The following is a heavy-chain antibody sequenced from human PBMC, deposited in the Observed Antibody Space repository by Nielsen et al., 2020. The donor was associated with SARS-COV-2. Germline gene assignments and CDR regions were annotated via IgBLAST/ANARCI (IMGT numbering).Heavy chain of an antibody. V-gene: IGHV3-23*01. CDR3: ARYCSSTSCCAGGKYYYYGMDV. D-gene: IGHD2-2*01. Sequence: WIRQPPGKGLEWVSAISGSGGSTYYADSVKGRFTISRDNSKNTLYLQMNSLRAEDTAVYYCARYCSSTSCCAGGKYYYYGMDVWGQGTTVTVS. J-gene: IGHJ6*02. CDR2: ISGSGGST.